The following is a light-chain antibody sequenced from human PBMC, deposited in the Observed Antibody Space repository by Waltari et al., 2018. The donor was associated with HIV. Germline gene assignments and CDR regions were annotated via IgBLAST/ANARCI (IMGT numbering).Light chain of an antibody. Sequence: EIVLTQSPGTLSLSPGERATLSCRASQSVSSSYLAWYQQKPGQAPRLLIYGASSRATGIPDRFSGSGSETDFTLTISRLVPEDFAVYYCQQYGSSPRTFGQGTKVEIK. CDR3: QQYGSSPRT. V-gene: IGKV3-20*01. CDR2: GAS. J-gene: IGKJ1*01. CDR1: QSVSSSY.